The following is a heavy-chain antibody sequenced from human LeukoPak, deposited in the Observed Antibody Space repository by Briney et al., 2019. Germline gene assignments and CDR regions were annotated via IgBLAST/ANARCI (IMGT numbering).Heavy chain of an antibody. CDR2: IKQDGSEE. D-gene: IGHD2-15*01. CDR1: GFTFSSYA. Sequence: GGSLRLSCAASGFTFSSYAMSWVRQAPGKGLEWVANIKQDGSEEYYVDSVKGRFTISRDNAKSSLYLQMNSLRAEDTAVYYCARDVGGGSCSWGQGTLVTVST. V-gene: IGHV3-7*01. J-gene: IGHJ4*02. CDR3: ARDVGGGSCS.